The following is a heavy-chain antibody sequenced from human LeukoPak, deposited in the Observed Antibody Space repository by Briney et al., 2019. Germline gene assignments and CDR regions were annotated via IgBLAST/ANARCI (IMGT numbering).Heavy chain of an antibody. CDR1: GGSISNSGHY. V-gene: IGHV4-39*07. CDR3: ARAFYDFWSGYSYWYFDL. D-gene: IGHD3-3*01. J-gene: IGHJ2*01. Sequence: SETLSLTCTVSGGSISNSGHYWGWIRQPPGKGLEWIGSIYYSGSTYYSPSLKSRVTISVDTSKNQFSLKLSFVTAADTAVYYCARAFYDFWSGYSYWYFDLWGRGTLVTVSS. CDR2: IYYSGST.